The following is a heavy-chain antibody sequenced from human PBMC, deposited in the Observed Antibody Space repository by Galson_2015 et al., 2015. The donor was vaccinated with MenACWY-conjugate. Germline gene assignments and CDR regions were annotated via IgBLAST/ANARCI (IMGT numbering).Heavy chain of an antibody. D-gene: IGHD4-23*01. CDR1: GGTFTTYT. CDR3: AREGKSNDYGGNSADY. CDR2: ITPIFGTA. Sequence: SVKVSCKASGGTFTTYTFSWVRQAPGQGLEWMGGITPIFGTANYAQKFQGRLTITADKSTSTAYMELNNLRSEDTAVYYCAREGKSNDYGGNSADYWGQGTLVTVSS. J-gene: IGHJ4*02. V-gene: IGHV1-69*06.